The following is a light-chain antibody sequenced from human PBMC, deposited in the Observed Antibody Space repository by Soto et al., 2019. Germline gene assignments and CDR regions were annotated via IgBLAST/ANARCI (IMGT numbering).Light chain of an antibody. CDR2: GAS. CDR1: QSVSNY. J-gene: IGKJ1*01. Sequence: IVLPQSPATLSLSPGERATLSCRASQSVSNYLAWYQQKPGQAPRLLIYGASNRATGIPTTFSGSGSGTEFTLTISSLQSEDFAVYYCLHYSNWPRWTFGQGTKVDIK. V-gene: IGKV3-15*01. CDR3: LHYSNWPRWT.